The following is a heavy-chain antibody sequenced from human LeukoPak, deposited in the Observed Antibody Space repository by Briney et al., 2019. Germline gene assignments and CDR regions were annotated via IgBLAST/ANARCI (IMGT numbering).Heavy chain of an antibody. Sequence: GASVKVSCKASGYTFTKYHIHWVRQAPGQGLEWMGTIDPSGGSTNFVEKFQGRVTMTRDTSTSTIYMELSSLRSEDSALYFCARRSGGSYGDAFDIWGLGTIVTVSS. CDR2: IDPSGGST. D-gene: IGHD1-26*01. J-gene: IGHJ3*02. CDR3: ARRSGGSYGDAFDI. CDR1: GYTFTKYH. V-gene: IGHV1-46*01.